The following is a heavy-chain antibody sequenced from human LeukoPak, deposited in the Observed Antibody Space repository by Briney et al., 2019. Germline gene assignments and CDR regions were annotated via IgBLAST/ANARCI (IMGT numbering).Heavy chain of an antibody. Sequence: SVKVSCKASGGTFSSYAISWVRQAPGQGLEWMGLIIPIFGTANYAQKFQGRVTITTDESTSTAYMELSSLRSEDTAVYYCARLEYYDTTNAFDIWGQGTMVTVSS. CDR3: ARLEYYDTTNAFDI. J-gene: IGHJ3*02. D-gene: IGHD3-22*01. CDR2: IIPIFGTA. V-gene: IGHV1-69*05. CDR1: GGTFSSYA.